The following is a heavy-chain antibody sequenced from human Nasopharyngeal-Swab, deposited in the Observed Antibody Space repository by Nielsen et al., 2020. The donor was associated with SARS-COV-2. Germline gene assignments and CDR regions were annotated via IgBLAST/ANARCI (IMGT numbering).Heavy chain of an antibody. Sequence: LSCGGCGLLLRSDGMSWGSQAPGQGLEREANTKQDGSEKYYVDSVKGRFTISRDNAKNSLYLQMNSLRAEDTAVYYCARDSFSRVGAAGSSHYYYYGMDVWGQGTTVTVSS. CDR3: ARDSFSRVGAAGSSHYYYYGMDV. CDR2: TKQDGSEK. J-gene: IGHJ6*02. CDR1: GLLLRSDG. D-gene: IGHD6-13*01. V-gene: IGHV3-7*01.